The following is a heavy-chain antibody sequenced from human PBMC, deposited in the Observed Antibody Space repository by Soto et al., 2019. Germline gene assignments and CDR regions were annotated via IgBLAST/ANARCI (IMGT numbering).Heavy chain of an antibody. Sequence: SVKVSCKASGGTFSSYAISWVRQAPGQGLEWMGGIIPIFGTANYAQKFQGRVTITADESTSTAYMELSSLRSEDTAVYYCARDRRHYYDSSGYYSGLGYYYGMDVWGQGTTVTSP. CDR2: IIPIFGTA. CDR1: GGTFSSYA. J-gene: IGHJ6*02. D-gene: IGHD3-22*01. CDR3: ARDRRHYYDSSGYYSGLGYYYGMDV. V-gene: IGHV1-69*13.